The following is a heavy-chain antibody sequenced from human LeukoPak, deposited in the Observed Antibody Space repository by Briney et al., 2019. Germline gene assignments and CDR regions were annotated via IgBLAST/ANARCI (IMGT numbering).Heavy chain of an antibody. CDR2: ISSSSSYI. D-gene: IGHD4-11*01. Sequence: GGSLRLSCAASGFTFSSYSMNWVRQAPGKGLEWVSSISSSSSYIYYADSVKGRFTISRDNAKDSLYLQMNSLRAEDAAVYYCAKGYITVGRQWYLDLWGRGTLVGVSS. CDR3: AKGYITVGRQWYLDL. CDR1: GFTFSSYS. V-gene: IGHV3-21*01. J-gene: IGHJ2*01.